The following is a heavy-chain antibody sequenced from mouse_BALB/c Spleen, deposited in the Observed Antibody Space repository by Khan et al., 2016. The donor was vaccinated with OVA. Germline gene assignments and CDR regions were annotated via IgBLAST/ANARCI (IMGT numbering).Heavy chain of an antibody. CDR2: INPSNGYT. CDR1: GYTFTSYT. V-gene: IGHV1-4*01. Sequence: QVQLQQSGAELTRPGASVKMSCKASGYTFTSYTIHWIKQRPGKGLEWIGYINPSNGYTNYNQNFKDKATLTTDKSSTTAYLQLSSLTSDDSAVYNCVRDGAYHRSDGWFAYWGQGTLVTVSA. J-gene: IGHJ3*01. D-gene: IGHD2-14*01. CDR3: VRDGAYHRSDGWFAY.